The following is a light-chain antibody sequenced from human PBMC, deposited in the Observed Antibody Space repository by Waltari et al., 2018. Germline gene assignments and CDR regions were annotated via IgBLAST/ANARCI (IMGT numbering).Light chain of an antibody. J-gene: IGKJ2*01. CDR2: EVS. CDR1: QSLVHSSGGTY. V-gene: IGKV2D-29*01. Sequence: DIVMTQTPLSLSVTPGQPASISCKSSQSLVHSSGGTYFSWHLHTPAKPPHPLIYEVSNRLSGVPDRFSGSGSGTDFTLKISRVEAEDVGVYYCLQTVQFPYTFGQGTKLEIK. CDR3: LQTVQFPYT.